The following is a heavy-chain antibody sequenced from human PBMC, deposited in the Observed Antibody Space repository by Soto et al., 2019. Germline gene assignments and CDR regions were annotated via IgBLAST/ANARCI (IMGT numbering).Heavy chain of an antibody. CDR3: ARVEVDYGTPGAFDI. J-gene: IGHJ3*02. D-gene: IGHD3-10*01. CDR1: GGSISSYY. Sequence: SETLSLTCTVSGGSISSYYWSWIRQPPGKGLEWIGYIYYSGSTNYNPSLKSRVTISVDTSKNQFSLKLSSVTAADTAVYYCARVEVDYGTPGAFDIWGQGTMVTVSS. CDR2: IYYSGST. V-gene: IGHV4-59*01.